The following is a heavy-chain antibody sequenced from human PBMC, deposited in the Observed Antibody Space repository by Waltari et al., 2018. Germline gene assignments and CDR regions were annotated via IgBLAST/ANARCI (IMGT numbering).Heavy chain of an antibody. V-gene: IGHV4-34*01. CDR2: INHSGST. Sequence: QVQLQQWGAGLLKPSETLSLTCAVYGGSFSCYYWSWIRQTPGKGLEWMGEINHSGSTNDNPSLKSRVTISVDTSKNHFSLKLSSVTAADTAVYYCARGVYVAVVLRFLEWLRFGYFDYWGQGTLVTVSS. CDR1: GGSFSCYY. CDR3: ARGVYVAVVLRFLEWLRFGYFDY. J-gene: IGHJ4*02. D-gene: IGHD3-3*01.